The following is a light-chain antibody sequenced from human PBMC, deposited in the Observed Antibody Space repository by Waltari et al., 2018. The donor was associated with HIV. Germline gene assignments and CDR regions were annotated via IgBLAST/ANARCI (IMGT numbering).Light chain of an antibody. CDR3: ASFTGDNTVM. CDR1: DSDFGLYNF. CDR2: DVD. Sequence: AVTQPASVSGLPGQSTTISCTGGDSDFGLYNFVSWYQQHSGKPPKLILYDVDRRASGVSDRFSGSMSVTTASLTISGLRAEDEAHYYCASFTGDNTVMFGGGTEVTVL. V-gene: IGLV2-14*03. J-gene: IGLJ3*02.